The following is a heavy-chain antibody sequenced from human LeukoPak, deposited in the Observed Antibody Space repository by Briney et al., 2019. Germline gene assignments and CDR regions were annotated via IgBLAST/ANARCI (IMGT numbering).Heavy chain of an antibody. J-gene: IGHJ6*02. V-gene: IGHV1-8*01. CDR1: GYTFTSYD. CDR3: ARGEIFHRSPCYYYGMDV. CDR2: MNPNSGNT. D-gene: IGHD3-3*01. Sequence: ASVKVSCKASGYTFTSYDINWVRQATGRGLEWMGWMNPNSGNTGYAQKFQGRVTMTRNTSISTAYMELSSLRSEDTAVYYCARGEIFHRSPCYYYGMDVWGQGTTVTVSS.